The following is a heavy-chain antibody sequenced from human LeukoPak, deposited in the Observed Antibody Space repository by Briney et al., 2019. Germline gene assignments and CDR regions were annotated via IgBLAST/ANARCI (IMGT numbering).Heavy chain of an antibody. Sequence: GGSLRLSCAASGFTFSNYWVHWVRQAPGKGLVWVSRINRDGSTTKYADSEKGRFTVSRDNAKNTLNLQMNSLRAEDTAVYYCARDKKSGESSEIDYWGQGTLVTVSS. D-gene: IGHD3-10*01. J-gene: IGHJ4*02. V-gene: IGHV3-74*03. CDR2: INRDGSTT. CDR1: GFTFSNYW. CDR3: ARDKKSGESSEIDY.